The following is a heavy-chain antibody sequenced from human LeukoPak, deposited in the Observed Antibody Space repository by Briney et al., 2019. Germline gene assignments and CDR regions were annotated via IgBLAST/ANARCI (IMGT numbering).Heavy chain of an antibody. Sequence: PGGSLRLSCTASGFTFSTYAMRWVRQAPGKGLEWVSAISGSGGSTYYGDSVRGRFTISRDNSKNTLYLQMNSLRAEDTAVYYCAKGLATYSSSSIDYWGQGRLVTVSS. V-gene: IGHV3-23*01. D-gene: IGHD6-6*01. J-gene: IGHJ4*02. CDR3: AKGLATYSSSSIDY. CDR2: ISGSGGST. CDR1: GFTFSTYA.